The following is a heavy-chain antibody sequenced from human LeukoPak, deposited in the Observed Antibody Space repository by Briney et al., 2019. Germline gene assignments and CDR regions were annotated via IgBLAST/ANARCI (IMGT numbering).Heavy chain of an antibody. CDR2: IYHSGST. CDR3: ARVSSGATTVDY. J-gene: IGHJ4*02. CDR1: GGSISSSNW. V-gene: IGHV4-4*02. Sequence: SETLSLTCAVSGGSISSSNWWSWVRQPPGEGLEWIGEIYHSGSTNYNPSLKSRVTISVDKSKNQFSLKLSSVTAADTAVYYCARVSSGATTVDYWGQGTLVTVSS. D-gene: IGHD1-26*01.